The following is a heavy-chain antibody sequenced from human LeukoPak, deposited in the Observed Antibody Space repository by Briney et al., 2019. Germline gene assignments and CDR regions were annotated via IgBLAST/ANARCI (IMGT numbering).Heavy chain of an antibody. CDR1: GFTFSSYS. D-gene: IGHD4-23*01. Sequence: GGSLRLSCAASGFTFSSYSMNWVRQAPGRGLEWVSSISSSSSYIYYADSVKGRFTISRDNAKNSPYLQMNSLRAEDTAVYYCARYESVDDAFDIWGQGTMVTVSS. V-gene: IGHV3-21*01. J-gene: IGHJ3*02. CDR2: ISSSSSYI. CDR3: ARYESVDDAFDI.